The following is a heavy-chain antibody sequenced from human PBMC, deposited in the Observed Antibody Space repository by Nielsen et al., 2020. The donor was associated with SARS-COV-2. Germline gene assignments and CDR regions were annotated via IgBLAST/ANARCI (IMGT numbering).Heavy chain of an antibody. Sequence: ASVKVSCKASGYTFTSYGISWVRQAPGQGLEWMGWMNPNSGNTGYAQKFQGRVTMTRNTSISTAYMELSSLRSEDTAVYYCARGPAYGDYLIWGQGTLVTVSS. CDR2: MNPNSGNT. CDR1: GYTFTSYG. CDR3: ARGPAYGDYLI. D-gene: IGHD4-17*01. V-gene: IGHV1-8*02. J-gene: IGHJ4*02.